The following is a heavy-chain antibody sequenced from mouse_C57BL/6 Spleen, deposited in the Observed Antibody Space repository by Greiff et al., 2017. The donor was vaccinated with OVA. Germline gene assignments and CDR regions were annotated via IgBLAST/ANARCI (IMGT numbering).Heavy chain of an antibody. J-gene: IGHJ1*03. CDR1: GYAFSSSW. CDR3: ARIYDGNYWYFDV. CDR2: IYPGDGDT. Sequence: VQLQPSGPELVKPGASVKISCKASGYAFSSSWMNWVKQRPGKGLEWIGRIYPGDGDTNYNGKFKGKATLTADKSSSTAYMQLSSLTSEDSAVYFCARIYDGNYWYFDVWGTGTTVTVSS. V-gene: IGHV1-82*01. D-gene: IGHD2-1*01.